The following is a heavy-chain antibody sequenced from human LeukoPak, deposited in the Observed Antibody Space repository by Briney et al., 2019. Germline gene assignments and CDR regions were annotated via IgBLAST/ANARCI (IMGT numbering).Heavy chain of an antibody. V-gene: IGHV1-69*05. CDR2: IIPIFGTA. J-gene: IGHJ4*02. D-gene: IGHD4-11*01. Sequence: SVKVSCKASGGTFSSYAISWVRQAPGQGLEWMGGIIPIFGTANYAQKFQDRVTITTDESTSTAYMELSSLRSEDTAMYYCARDHYSNYDGFDYWGQGTLVTVSS. CDR1: GGTFSSYA. CDR3: ARDHYSNYDGFDY.